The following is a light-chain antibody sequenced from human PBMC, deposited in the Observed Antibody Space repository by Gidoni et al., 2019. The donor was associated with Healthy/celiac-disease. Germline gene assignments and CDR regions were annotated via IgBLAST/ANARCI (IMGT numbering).Light chain of an antibody. V-gene: IGLV1-40*01. CDR2: GNS. CDR1: SSNIGAGYD. J-gene: IGLJ2*01. Sequence: QSVLTQPPSVSGASGQRVTISCTGRSSNIGAGYDVHWYQQLPGTAPKLLSYGNSNRPSGVPDRFSGSKSGTSASLAITGLQAEDEADYYCQSYDSSLSGSVVFGGGTKLTVL. CDR3: QSYDSSLSGSVV.